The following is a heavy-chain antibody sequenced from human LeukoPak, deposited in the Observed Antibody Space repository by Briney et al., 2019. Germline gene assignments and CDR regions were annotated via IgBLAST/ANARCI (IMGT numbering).Heavy chain of an antibody. J-gene: IGHJ4*02. D-gene: IGHD3-3*01. Sequence: GGSLRLSCAASGFTFSSYAMSWVRQAPGKGLEWVSAISGSGGGTYYTDSVKGRFTISRNNSKNILYLQMNSLRAEDTAVYYCAKRNYDFWSGYYRRAENHFDYWGQGTLVTVSS. CDR2: ISGSGGGT. CDR3: AKRNYDFWSGYYRRAENHFDY. CDR1: GFTFSSYA. V-gene: IGHV3-23*01.